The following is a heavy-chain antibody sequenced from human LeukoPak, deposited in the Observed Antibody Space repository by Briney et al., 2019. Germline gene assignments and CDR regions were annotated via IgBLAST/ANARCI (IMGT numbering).Heavy chain of an antibody. CDR3: AREEYSGSYYGMDV. J-gene: IGHJ6*02. CDR1: GYTFTGYY. Sequence: ASVKVSRKASGYTFTGYYMHWVRQAPGQGLEWMGWINPNSGGTNYAQKFQGRVTMTRDTSISTAYMELSRLRSDDTAVYYCAREEYSGSYYGMDVWGQGTTVTVSS. D-gene: IGHD1-26*01. CDR2: INPNSGGT. V-gene: IGHV1-2*02.